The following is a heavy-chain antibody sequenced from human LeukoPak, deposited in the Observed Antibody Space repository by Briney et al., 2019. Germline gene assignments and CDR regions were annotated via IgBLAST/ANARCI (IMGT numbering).Heavy chain of an antibody. D-gene: IGHD3-16*01. V-gene: IGHV3-30*18. CDR1: GFTFSSYG. CDR2: ISSDGSNK. J-gene: IGHJ3*02. CDR3: AKDREYSYVYDAFDI. Sequence: GRSLRLSCAASGFTFSSYGMHWVRQAPGKGLEWVAVISSDGSNKYYADSVKGRFTISRDNSKNTLYLQMDSLRAEDTAVYYCAKDREYSYVYDAFDIWGQGTLVTVSS.